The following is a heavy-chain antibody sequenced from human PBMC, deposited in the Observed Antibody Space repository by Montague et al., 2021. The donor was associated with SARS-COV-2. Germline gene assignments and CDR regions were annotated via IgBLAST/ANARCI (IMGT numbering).Heavy chain of an antibody. CDR2: ISYDGSNK. CDR3: ARDNYDYVWGSYRYIY. Sequence: SLRLSCAASGFTFSSYAMHWVRQAPGKGLEWVAVISYDGSNKYYADSVKGRFTISRDNSKNTLYLQMNSLRAEDTAVYYCARDNYDYVWGSYRYIYWGQGTTVTVSS. CDR1: GFTFSSYA. V-gene: IGHV3-30*04. J-gene: IGHJ6*02. D-gene: IGHD3-16*02.